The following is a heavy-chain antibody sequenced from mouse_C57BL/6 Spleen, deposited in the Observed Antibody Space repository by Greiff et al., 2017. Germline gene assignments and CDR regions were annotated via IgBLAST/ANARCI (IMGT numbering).Heavy chain of an antibody. J-gene: IGHJ1*03. CDR2: IYPGDGDT. V-gene: IGHV1-82*01. Sequence: QVQLLQSGPELVKPGASVKISCKASGYAFSSSWMNWVKQRPGKGLEWIGRIYPGDGDTNYNGKFKGKATLTADKSSSTAYMQLSSLTSEDSAVDVCARGGGYFDVWGTGTTVTVSA. CDR3: ARGGGYFDV. CDR1: GYAFSSSW.